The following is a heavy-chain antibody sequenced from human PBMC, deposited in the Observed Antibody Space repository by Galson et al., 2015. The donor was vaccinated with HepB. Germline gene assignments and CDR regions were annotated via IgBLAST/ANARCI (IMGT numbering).Heavy chain of an antibody. Sequence: SLRLSCAASGFTFKNYAMHWVRQAPGKGLEYVSTISSNGGSTYYANSVKGRFTISRDNSKNTLYLQMGSPRAEDMAVYYCVKGPGSAPLRNWFDPWGQGTLVTVSS. D-gene: IGHD3-16*01. CDR1: GFTFKNYA. J-gene: IGHJ5*02. CDR2: ISSNGGST. CDR3: VKGPGSAPLRNWFDP. V-gene: IGHV3-64*01.